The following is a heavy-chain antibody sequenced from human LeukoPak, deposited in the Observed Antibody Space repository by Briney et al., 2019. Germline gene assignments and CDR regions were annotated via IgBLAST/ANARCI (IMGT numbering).Heavy chain of an antibody. V-gene: IGHV3-11*06. CDR1: GFTFSDYY. CDR3: ARGGDYDFWSGYYPPDPLDY. D-gene: IGHD3-3*01. CDR2: ISSSSSYI. Sequence: GGSLRLSCAASGFTFSDYYMSWIRQAPGKGLEWVSSISSSSSYIYYADSVKGRFTISRDNAKNSLYLQMNSLRAEDTAVYYCARGGDYDFWSGYYPPDPLDYWGQGTLVTVSS. J-gene: IGHJ4*02.